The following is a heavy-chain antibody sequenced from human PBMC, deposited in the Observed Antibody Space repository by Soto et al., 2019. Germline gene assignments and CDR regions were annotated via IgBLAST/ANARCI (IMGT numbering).Heavy chain of an antibody. CDR1: GFTFSSYG. J-gene: IGHJ4*02. D-gene: IGHD3-22*01. CDR3: AKDLSYYDSSGYPQTH. Sequence: GGSLRLSCAASGFTFSSYGMHWVRQAPGKGLEWVAVISYDGSNKYYADSVKGRFTISRDNSKNTLYLQMNSLRAEDTAVYYCAKDLSYYDSSGYPQTHWGQGTLVTVSS. V-gene: IGHV3-30*18. CDR2: ISYDGSNK.